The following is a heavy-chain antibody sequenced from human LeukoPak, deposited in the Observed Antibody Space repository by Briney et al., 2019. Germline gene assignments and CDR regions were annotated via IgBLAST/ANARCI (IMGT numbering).Heavy chain of an antibody. CDR1: GFNFTAFW. J-gene: IGHJ4*02. Sequence: GGSLSLSCVASGFNFTAFWLNWVRQPPAKGLEFWTNINRDSSEKNYVDSVKGGFTISKDNAKKSLFLELNSLRADAMAVFYCPRDPGSSAFDLGGQESLVTLST. CDR3: PRDPGSSAFDL. CDR2: INRDSSEK. V-gene: IGHV3-7*01. D-gene: IGHD1-14*01.